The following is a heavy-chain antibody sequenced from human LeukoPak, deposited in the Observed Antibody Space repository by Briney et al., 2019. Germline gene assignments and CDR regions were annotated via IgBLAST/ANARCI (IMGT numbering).Heavy chain of an antibody. CDR2: ISAYNGNT. CDR3: ARDGPPDGSGYDWDY. D-gene: IGHD5-12*01. J-gene: IGHJ4*02. V-gene: IGHV1-18*01. CDR1: GYTFTSYG. Sequence: ASVKVSCKASGYTFTSYGISWVRQAPGQGGEGMGWISAYNGNTNYAQKLQGRVTMTTDTSTSTAYMELRSLRSDDTAVYYCARDGPPDGSGYDWDYWGQGTLVTVSS.